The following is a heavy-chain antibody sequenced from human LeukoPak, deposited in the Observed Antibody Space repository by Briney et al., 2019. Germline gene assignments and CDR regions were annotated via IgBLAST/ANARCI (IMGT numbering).Heavy chain of an antibody. CDR1: GGSFSGYY. D-gene: IGHD6-19*01. CDR3: ARNGSYSSGWYGSFDY. Sequence: SETLSLTCAVYGGSFSGYYWSWIRQPPGKGLEWIGEINHSGSTNYNPSLESRVTISVDTSKNQFSLKLSSVTAADTAVYYCARNGSYSSGWYGSFDYWGQGTLVTVSS. V-gene: IGHV4-34*01. J-gene: IGHJ4*02. CDR2: INHSGST.